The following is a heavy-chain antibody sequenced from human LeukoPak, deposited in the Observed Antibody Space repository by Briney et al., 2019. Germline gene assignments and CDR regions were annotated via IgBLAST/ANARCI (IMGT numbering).Heavy chain of an antibody. CDR1: GYTFTCYY. CDR3: ARDPGVSVAAYYFDY. V-gene: IGHV1-2*02. Sequence: GASVKVSCKASGYTFTCYYMHWVRQAPGQGLEWMGWINPNSGGTNYAQKFQGRVTMTRDTSISTAYMELSRLRSDDTAVYYCARDPGVSVAAYYFDYWGQGTLVTVSS. J-gene: IGHJ4*02. CDR2: INPNSGGT. D-gene: IGHD6-19*01.